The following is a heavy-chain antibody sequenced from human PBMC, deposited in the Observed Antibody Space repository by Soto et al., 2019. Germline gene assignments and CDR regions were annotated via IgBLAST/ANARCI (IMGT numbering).Heavy chain of an antibody. D-gene: IGHD2-2*01. CDR1: GIAFSASG. Sequence: QVQLVESGGGVVQPGKSLRLSCAASGIAFSASGMHWVRQAPGKGLEWVAMIWSDGSNKYYADSVRGRFTISRDNSKNTLFLQMDSLRVEDTALYYCARDRGVVDLDHWGQGTLVTVSS. V-gene: IGHV3-33*01. CDR3: ARDRGVVDLDH. J-gene: IGHJ4*02. CDR2: IWSDGSNK.